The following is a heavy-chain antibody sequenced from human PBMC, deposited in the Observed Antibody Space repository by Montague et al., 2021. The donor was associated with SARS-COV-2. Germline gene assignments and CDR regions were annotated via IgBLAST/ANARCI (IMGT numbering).Heavy chain of an antibody. Sequence: SETLSLTCTVSGGSISPYYWSWIRQSPGKGLEWIGYVHYTGSIIYNPSLESRVIISVDRSKNQFSLRLKFMTATDTAVYYCARHESTGWAYYFDYWGQGTLVTVSS. CDR1: GGSISPYY. CDR3: ARHESTGWAYYFDY. CDR2: VHYTGSI. D-gene: IGHD2-8*02. V-gene: IGHV4-59*08. J-gene: IGHJ4*02.